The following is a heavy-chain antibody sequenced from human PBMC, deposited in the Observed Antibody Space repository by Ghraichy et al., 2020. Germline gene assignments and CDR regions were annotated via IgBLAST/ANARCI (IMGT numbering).Heavy chain of an antibody. CDR2: IYYTGST. V-gene: IGHV4-59*01. Sequence: SQTLSLTCTVSGGSISSYYWSWIRQPPGKGLEWIGYIYYTGSTNYNPSLKSRVTISLDTSKNQFSLKLSSVTAADTAVYYCARGNNWNSLDYWGQGTLVTVSS. D-gene: IGHD1-7*01. CDR1: GGSISSYY. J-gene: IGHJ4*02. CDR3: ARGNNWNSLDY.